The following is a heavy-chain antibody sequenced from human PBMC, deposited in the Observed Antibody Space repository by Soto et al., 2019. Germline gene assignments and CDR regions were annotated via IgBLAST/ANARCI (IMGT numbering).Heavy chain of an antibody. D-gene: IGHD6-6*01. CDR3: AKGDSSSPKPRKGNDY. V-gene: IGHV3-23*01. CDR2: ISGSGGST. CDR1: GFTFSSYA. Sequence: GGSLRLSCAASGFTFSSYAMSWVRQAPGKGLEWVSAISGSGGSTYYADSVKGRFTISRDNSKNTLYLQMNSLRAEDTAVYYCAKGDSSSPKPRKGNDYWGQGTLVTVSS. J-gene: IGHJ4*02.